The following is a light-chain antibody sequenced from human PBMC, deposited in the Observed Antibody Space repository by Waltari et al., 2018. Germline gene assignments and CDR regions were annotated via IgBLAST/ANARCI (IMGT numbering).Light chain of an antibody. V-gene: IGKV1-9*01. Sequence: IQLTQSPSALSASVGDRLTITCRASPGISSYLAWYQQKPGKAPKLLIYAASTLQSGVPSRFSGSGSGTDFTLTISSLQPEDFATYYCQQLNSYPRGLFTFGPGTKVDIK. CDR3: QQLNSYPRGLFT. CDR2: AAS. CDR1: PGISSY. J-gene: IGKJ3*01.